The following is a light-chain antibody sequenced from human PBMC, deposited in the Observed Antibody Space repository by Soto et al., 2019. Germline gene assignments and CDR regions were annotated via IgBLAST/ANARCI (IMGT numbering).Light chain of an antibody. Sequence: EIELTQSPGTLSLSPGERATLSCRASQSVSSSYLAWYQQKPGQAPRLVIYGVSSRATDVPDRFSGSGSGTDFTLTISRLEPEDFAVYYCQQYSSSPWTSGQGTKVEIK. CDR2: GVS. V-gene: IGKV3-20*01. CDR1: QSVSSSY. CDR3: QQYSSSPWT. J-gene: IGKJ1*01.